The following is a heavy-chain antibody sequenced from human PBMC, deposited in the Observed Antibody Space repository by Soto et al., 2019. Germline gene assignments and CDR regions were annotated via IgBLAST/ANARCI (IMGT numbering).Heavy chain of an antibody. D-gene: IGHD3-9*01. CDR3: ARDWLRRDAILTPSWNFNL. J-gene: IGHJ2*01. V-gene: IGHV3-30*04. CDR2: ISFNGRKK. CDR1: GFNFTYNA. Sequence: QEQLVESGGGVVRPGKSLRLSCEASGFNFTYNAMHWVRQAPGKGLEWVAVISFNGRKKFYARSVKGRFTISRDNSKNPLYLQINSLRPGDTAVYYCARDWLRRDAILTPSWNFNLWGQGTLVTAS.